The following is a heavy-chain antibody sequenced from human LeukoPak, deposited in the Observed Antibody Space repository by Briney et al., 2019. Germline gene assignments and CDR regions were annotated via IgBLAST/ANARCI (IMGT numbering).Heavy chain of an antibody. Sequence: GGSLSLSCAASGFTFSSYSMNWVGKAPGKGLEWVSYFSISSNTIYYADSVKGRFTISRDNAKNSLYLQMNSLRAEDTAVYYCARDQGYYGSGSSYYFDYWGQGTLVTVSS. CDR2: FSISSNTI. CDR3: ARDQGYYGSGSSYYFDY. D-gene: IGHD3-10*01. CDR1: GFTFSSYS. V-gene: IGHV3-48*01. J-gene: IGHJ4*02.